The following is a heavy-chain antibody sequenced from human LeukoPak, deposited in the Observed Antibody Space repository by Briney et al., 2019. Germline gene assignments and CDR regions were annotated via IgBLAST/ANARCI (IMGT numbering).Heavy chain of an antibody. V-gene: IGHV3-74*01. D-gene: IGHD3-10*01. CDR2: INSDGST. J-gene: IGHJ4*02. CDR3: ASAYYYRLPD. Sequence: GGALRLSCAASGLTFSSYWMHWVRQAPGRGLVGVSRINSDGSTTYADSGKGRFTISRDNAKNTLYLQMNRLRAEDTALYYCASAYYYRLPDWGQGTLVTVSS. CDR1: GLTFSSYW.